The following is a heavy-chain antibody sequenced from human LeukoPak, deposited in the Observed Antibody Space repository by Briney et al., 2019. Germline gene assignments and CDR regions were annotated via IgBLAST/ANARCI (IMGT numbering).Heavy chain of an antibody. V-gene: IGHV3-23*01. CDR3: AKDRRYYGSGSLWPQYHMDV. Sequence: GGSLRLSCAASGFTFSSYAMSWVRQAPGKGLEWVSAISGSGGSTYYADSVKGRFTISRDNSKNTLYLQMNSLRAEDTAVYYCAKDRRYYGSGSLWPQYHMDVWDKGTTVTISS. J-gene: IGHJ6*03. CDR1: GFTFSSYA. D-gene: IGHD3-10*01. CDR2: ISGSGGST.